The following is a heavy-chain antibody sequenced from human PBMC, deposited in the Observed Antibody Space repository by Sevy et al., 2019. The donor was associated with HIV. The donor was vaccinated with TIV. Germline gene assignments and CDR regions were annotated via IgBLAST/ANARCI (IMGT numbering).Heavy chain of an antibody. D-gene: IGHD2-2*01. Sequence: SETLSLTCAVHDGSFSGYYWNWIRQLPGKGLEWIGEINESGITYYNPSLQSRVTISVDTSKKQFFLKLNSVTAVDSAVYFCARSPPVVVVPGAPSWFDPWGQGTLVTVSS. CDR2: INESGIT. CDR1: DGSFSGYY. J-gene: IGHJ5*02. V-gene: IGHV4-34*01. CDR3: ARSPPVVVVPGAPSWFDP.